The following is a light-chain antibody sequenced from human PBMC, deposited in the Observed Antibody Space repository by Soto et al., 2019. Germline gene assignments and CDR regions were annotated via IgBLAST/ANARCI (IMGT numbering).Light chain of an antibody. CDR1: QSVSSSY. CDR3: QEYGSSPLLP. Sequence: VVTLSPDTLSLTPREIATLSCRPVQSVSSSYLAWYQQKPGQAPRLLIYGASSRATGIPDRFSGSGSGTDFTLTISRLEPADVAVYYCQEYGSSPLLPFGGGTMADVK. V-gene: IGKV3-20*01. CDR2: GAS. J-gene: IGKJ4*01.